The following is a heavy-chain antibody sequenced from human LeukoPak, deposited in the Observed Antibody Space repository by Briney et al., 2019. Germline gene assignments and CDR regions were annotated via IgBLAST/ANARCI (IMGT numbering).Heavy chain of an antibody. CDR2: IYYSEST. D-gene: IGHD3-3*01. J-gene: IGHJ4*02. CDR3: ARHLTPNDFWSGYPTYYFDY. CDR1: GGSISSYY. V-gene: IGHV4-59*08. Sequence: SETLSLTCTVSGGSISSYYWSWIRQPPGKGLEWIGYIYYSESTNYNPSLKSRVTISVDTSKNQFSLKLSSVTAADTAVYYCARHLTPNDFWSGYPTYYFDYWGQGTLVTVSS.